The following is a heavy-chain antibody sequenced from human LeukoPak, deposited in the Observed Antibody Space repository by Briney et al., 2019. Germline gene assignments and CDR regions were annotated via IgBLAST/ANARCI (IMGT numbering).Heavy chain of an antibody. D-gene: IGHD6-13*01. CDR1: GYSFTTTW. V-gene: IGHV5-51*01. Sequence: GESLKISCKGSGYSFTTTWIGWWRQLPGKAREWLGIIYPGDSDTRYSPSFQGQVTISADKSISTAYLQWSSLKASDTAMYYCARLIAAADTPYYFDYWGQGTLVTVSS. CDR2: IYPGDSDT. CDR3: ARLIAAADTPYYFDY. J-gene: IGHJ4*02.